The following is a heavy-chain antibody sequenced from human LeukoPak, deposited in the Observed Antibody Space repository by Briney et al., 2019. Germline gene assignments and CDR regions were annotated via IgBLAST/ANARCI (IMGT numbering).Heavy chain of an antibody. Sequence: GRSLRLSCAASGFTFSSYAMHWVRQAPGKGLEWVAVISYDGSNKYYADSVKGRFTISRDNSKNTLCLQMNSLRAEDTAVYYCARGRGSYFGYWGQGTLVTVSS. CDR3: ARGRGSYFGY. J-gene: IGHJ4*02. V-gene: IGHV3-30-3*01. CDR1: GFTFSSYA. CDR2: ISYDGSNK. D-gene: IGHD1-26*01.